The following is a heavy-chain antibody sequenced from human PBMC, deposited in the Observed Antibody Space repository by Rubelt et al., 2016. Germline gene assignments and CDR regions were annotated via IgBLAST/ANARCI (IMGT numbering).Heavy chain of an antibody. CDR2: INHSGST. J-gene: IGHJ5*02. CDR1: GGSFSGYY. Sequence: QVQLQQWGAGLLKPSETLSLTCAVYGGSFSGYYWSWIRQPPGKGLEWIGEINHSGSTNYNPSLKSRVTISVDTSKNQFSLKLSSVTAADTAVYYCARDPDHLKRFLEWLLWFDPWGQGTLVTVSS. V-gene: IGHV4-34*01. D-gene: IGHD3-3*01. CDR3: ARDPDHLKRFLEWLLWFDP.